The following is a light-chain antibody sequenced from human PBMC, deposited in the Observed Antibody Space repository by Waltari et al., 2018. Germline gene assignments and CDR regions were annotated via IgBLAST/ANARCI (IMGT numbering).Light chain of an antibody. V-gene: IGLV1-44*01. CDR1: TSNIGNNP. J-gene: IGLJ3*02. CDR3: ASRDDRLNVWV. CDR2: NDN. Sequence: QSVLTQPPSASGTPGQRVTTSCSGSTSNIGNNPVNWYPQLPGTAPKVLIYNDNERPWALPDLFSRSKSGPSASLAISELQSDDEADYYCASRDDRLNVWVFGGGTKVTVL.